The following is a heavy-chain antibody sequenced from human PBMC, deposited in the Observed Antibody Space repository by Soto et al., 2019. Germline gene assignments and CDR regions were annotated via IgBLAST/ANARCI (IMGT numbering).Heavy chain of an antibody. J-gene: IGHJ3*02. Sequence: ESGPTLVNPTQTLTLTCTFSGFSLSTSGVGVGWIRQPPGKALEWLALIYWDDDKRYSPSLKSRLTITKDTSKNQVVLTMTNMDLVDTATYYCAHLKRYCSSTSCPPDAFDIWGQGTMVTVSS. V-gene: IGHV2-5*02. CDR3: AHLKRYCSSTSCPPDAFDI. D-gene: IGHD2-2*01. CDR1: GFSLSTSGVG. CDR2: IYWDDDK.